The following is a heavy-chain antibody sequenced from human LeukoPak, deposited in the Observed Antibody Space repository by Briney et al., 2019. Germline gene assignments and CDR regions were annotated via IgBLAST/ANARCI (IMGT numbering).Heavy chain of an antibody. D-gene: IGHD6-13*01. J-gene: IGHJ4*02. CDR3: ARDSSSWYSIYYFDY. CDR2: INPSGGST. Sequence: ASVKVSRKASGGTFSSYAISWVRQAPGQGLEWMGIINPSGGSTSYAQKFQGRVTMTRDMSTSTVYMELSSLRSEDTAVYYCARDSSSWYSIYYFDYWGQGTLVTVSS. V-gene: IGHV1-46*01. CDR1: GGTFSSYA.